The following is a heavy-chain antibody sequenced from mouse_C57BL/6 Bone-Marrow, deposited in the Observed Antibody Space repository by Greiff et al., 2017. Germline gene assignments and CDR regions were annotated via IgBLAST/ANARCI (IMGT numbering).Heavy chain of an antibody. Sequence: EVQGVESGGGLVKPGGSLKLSCAASGFTFSSYAMSWVRQTPEKRLEWVATISDGGSYTYYPDNVKGRFTISRDNAKNNLYLQMSHLKSEDTAMYYCARGITYYDYWGQGTTLTVSS. D-gene: IGHD1-2*01. J-gene: IGHJ2*01. CDR1: GFTFSSYA. CDR2: ISDGGSYT. CDR3: ARGITYYDY. V-gene: IGHV5-4*01.